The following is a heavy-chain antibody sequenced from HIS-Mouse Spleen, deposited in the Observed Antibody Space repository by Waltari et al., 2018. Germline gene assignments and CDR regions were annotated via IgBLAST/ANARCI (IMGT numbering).Heavy chain of an antibody. CDR1: VGSLSSSSYY. CDR2: IYYSGST. Sequence: QLQLQESGPGLVKPSETLSLTCTVPVGSLSSSSYYLGWIRQPPGKGLEWIGSIYYSGSTYYNPSLKSRVTISVDTSKNQFSLKLSSVTAADTAVYYCARDRKITGTSVDAFDIWGQGTMVTVSS. J-gene: IGHJ3*02. D-gene: IGHD1-7*01. CDR3: ARDRKITGTSVDAFDI. V-gene: IGHV4-39*07.